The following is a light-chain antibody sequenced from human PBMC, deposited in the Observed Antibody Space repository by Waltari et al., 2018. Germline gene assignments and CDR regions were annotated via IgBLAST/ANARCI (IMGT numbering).Light chain of an antibody. J-gene: IGKJ3*01. CDR3: QQRSNWPPEVT. CDR2: DAS. V-gene: IGKV3-11*01. CDR1: QTVSSY. Sequence: EIVLTKSPATLSLSPGESATLSCRASQTVSSYLAWYQQKPGQAPRLLIYDASNRASGIPARFSASGSGTDFTLTISSLEPEDFAVYYCQQRSNWPPEVTFGPGTKVDVK.